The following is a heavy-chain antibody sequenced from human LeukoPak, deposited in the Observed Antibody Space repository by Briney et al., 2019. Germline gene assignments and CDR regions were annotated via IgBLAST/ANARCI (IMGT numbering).Heavy chain of an antibody. D-gene: IGHD1/OR15-1a*01. CDR2: VHHSGST. Sequence: LSESLSDTLPGSVYSIRRDYHWAWIRQPPGKGVEGTANVHHSGSTYYTPSLKSRVTISIDTSKNPFSLQVTSMTASDTAVYYCVRNKYGPLDYWGQGSLVTVSS. CDR1: VYSIRRDYH. CDR3: VRNKYGPLDY. V-gene: IGHV4-38-2*01. J-gene: IGHJ4*02.